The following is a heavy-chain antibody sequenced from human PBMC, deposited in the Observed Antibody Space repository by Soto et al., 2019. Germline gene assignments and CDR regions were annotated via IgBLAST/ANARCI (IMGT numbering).Heavy chain of an antibody. Sequence: GGSLRLSCAASGFTVSSNYMSWVRQAPGKGLEWVSVIYSGGSTYYADSVKGRFTISRDNSKNTLYLQMNSLRAEDTAVYYCARDREDVLLWFGELLYRYGMDVWGQGTTVTVSS. CDR3: ARDREDVLLWFGELLYRYGMDV. CDR2: IYSGGST. J-gene: IGHJ6*02. D-gene: IGHD3-10*01. V-gene: IGHV3-53*01. CDR1: GFTVSSNY.